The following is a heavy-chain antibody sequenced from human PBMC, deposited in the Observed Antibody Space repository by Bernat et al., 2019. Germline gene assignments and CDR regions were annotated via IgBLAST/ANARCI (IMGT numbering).Heavy chain of an antibody. D-gene: IGHD2-15*01. CDR2: IWYDGSNK. J-gene: IGHJ3*02. CDR3: ARDGGYCSGGSCYHDAFDI. CDR1: GFTFSSYG. V-gene: IGHV3-33*01. Sequence: QVQLVESGGGVVQPGRSLRLSCAASGFTFSSYGMHWVRQAPGKGLEWVAVIWYDGSNKYYADSVKGRFTISRDNSKNTLYLQMNSLRAEDTAVYHCARDGGYCSGGSCYHDAFDIWGQGTMVTVSS.